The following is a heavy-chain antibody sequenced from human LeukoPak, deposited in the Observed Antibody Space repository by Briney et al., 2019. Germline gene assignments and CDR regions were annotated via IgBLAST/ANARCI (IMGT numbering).Heavy chain of an antibody. CDR3: ARGGYSYGCAY. V-gene: IGHV1-2*02. CDR1: GYTFTGYY. CDR2: INPNSGGT. D-gene: IGHD5-18*01. Sequence: GASVKVSCKASGYTFTGYYMHWVRQAPGQGLEWMGWINPNSGGTNYAQKFQGRVTMTRDMSTSTVYMELSSLRSEDTAVYYCARGGYSYGCAYWGQGTLVTVSS. J-gene: IGHJ4*02.